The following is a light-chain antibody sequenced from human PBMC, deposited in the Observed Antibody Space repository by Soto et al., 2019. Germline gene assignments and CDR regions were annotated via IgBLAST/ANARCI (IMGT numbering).Light chain of an antibody. Sequence: DIGMTQSPSSLSASVGDTVTVTCRASQGISNYLAWYQQKPGRVPKLLIYATSTLDSGVPSRFSGSGSGTYITLTITRRQADDAVTYYWQHDKGAPTFGQGTRLE. CDR3: QHDKGAPT. J-gene: IGKJ5*01. CDR1: QGISNY. CDR2: ATS. V-gene: IGKV1-27*01.